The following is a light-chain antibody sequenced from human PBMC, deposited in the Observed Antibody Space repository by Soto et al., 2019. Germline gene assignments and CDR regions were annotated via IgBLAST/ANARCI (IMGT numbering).Light chain of an antibody. V-gene: IGLV2-8*01. CDR2: AVN. CDR3: SSYAGNYNLI. J-gene: IGLJ2*01. Sequence: QSALTQPPSASGSPGQSVTISCTGATSDVGAYNFVSWYQQHPGKAPKLMIYAVNKRPSGVPDRFSGSKSGNTASLTVSGLQAEDEADYFCSSYAGNYNLIFGGGTKRTVL. CDR1: TSDVGAYNF.